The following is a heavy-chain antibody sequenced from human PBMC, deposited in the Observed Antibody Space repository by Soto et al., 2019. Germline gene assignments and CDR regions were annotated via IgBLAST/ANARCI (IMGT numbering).Heavy chain of an antibody. J-gene: IGHJ6*02. CDR1: GGTFSSYA. CDR2: IIPIFGTA. CDR3: AGHHPTHYSSGMDV. V-gene: IGHV1-69*12. Sequence: QVQLVQSGAEVKKPGSSVKVSCKASGGTFSSYAISWVRQAPGQGLEWMGGIIPIFGTANHAQKFQGRVTISAXEXSSTAYMELSSLRSEDTAVYYCAGHHPTHYSSGMDVWGQGTTVTVSS.